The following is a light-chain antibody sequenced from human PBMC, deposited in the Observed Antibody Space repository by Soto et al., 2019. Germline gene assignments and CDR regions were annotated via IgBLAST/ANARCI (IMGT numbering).Light chain of an antibody. CDR2: EVS. CDR1: SSDVDNYNY. V-gene: IGLV2-14*01. J-gene: IGLJ1*01. Sequence: QSALTQPASVSGSPGQSITISCTGTSSDVDNYNYVSWYQHHPGKAPKLMIYEVSNRPSGVSNRFSGSKSGNTASLTISGLQAEDEADYYCSSYTSRSTLVFGTGTKLTVL. CDR3: SSYTSRSTLV.